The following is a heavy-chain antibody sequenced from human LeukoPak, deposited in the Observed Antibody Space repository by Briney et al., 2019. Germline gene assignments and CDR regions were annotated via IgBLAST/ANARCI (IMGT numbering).Heavy chain of an antibody. V-gene: IGHV3-73*01. Sequence: GGSLRLSCAASGFTFSSYAMSWVRQAPGKGLEWVGRIRSKANSYATAYAASVKGRFTISRDDSKNTAYLQMNSLKTEGTAVYYCTTQWRGGDYWGQGTLVTVSS. D-gene: IGHD3-10*01. CDR3: TTQWRGGDY. CDR1: GFTFSSYA. J-gene: IGHJ4*02. CDR2: IRSKANSYAT.